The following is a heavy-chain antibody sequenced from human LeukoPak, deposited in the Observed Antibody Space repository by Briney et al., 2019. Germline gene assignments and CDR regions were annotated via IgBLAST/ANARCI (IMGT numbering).Heavy chain of an antibody. CDR2: IYYSGST. CDR3: ARGREAATYSY. D-gene: IGHD2-15*01. J-gene: IGHJ4*02. CDR1: GGSISSYY. V-gene: IGHV4-59*01. Sequence: SETLSLTCTVSGGSISSYYWSWIRQPPGKGLEWIGYIYYSGSTNYNPSLKSRVTISVDTSKNQFSLKLSSVTAADTAVYYCARGREAATYSYWGQGTLVTVSS.